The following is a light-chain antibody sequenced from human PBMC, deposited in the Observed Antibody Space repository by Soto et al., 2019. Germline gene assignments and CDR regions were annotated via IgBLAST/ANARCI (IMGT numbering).Light chain of an antibody. CDR2: DSL. CDR1: QSINNH. Sequence: EIVLTQSPATLSLSPGERATLSCRASQSINNHLAWYQQKPGQAPSLLIYDSLNRAIGIPVRFSGSGSGTDFTLTISSLESEDFAVYYCQQRGSWPQTFGQGTNVEI. CDR3: QQRGSWPQT. J-gene: IGKJ1*01. V-gene: IGKV3-11*01.